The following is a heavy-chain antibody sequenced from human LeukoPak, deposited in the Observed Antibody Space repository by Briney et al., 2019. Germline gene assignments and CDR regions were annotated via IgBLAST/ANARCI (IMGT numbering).Heavy chain of an antibody. CDR1: GFTFSSYA. J-gene: IGHJ4*02. CDR2: ISYDGSNK. D-gene: IGHD3-10*01. Sequence: GRSLRLSCAASGFTFSSYAMHWVRQAPGKGLEWVAVISYDGSNKYYADSVKGRFTIYRDNSKNTLYLQMISLRAEDTAVYYCARAFLLWFGGLYYFDYWGQGTLVTVSS. V-gene: IGHV3-30*04. CDR3: ARAFLLWFGGLYYFDY.